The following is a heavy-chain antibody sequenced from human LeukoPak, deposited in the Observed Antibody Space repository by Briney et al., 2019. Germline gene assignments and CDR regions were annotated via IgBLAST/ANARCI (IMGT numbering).Heavy chain of an antibody. V-gene: IGHV4-61*02. CDR1: GVSISRGSHY. D-gene: IGHD3-22*01. J-gene: IGHJ4*02. CDR2: IHTIGNT. Sequence: SQTLSLTCTVSGVSISRGSHYWSWIRQPAGKGLEWIGRIHTIGNTNYSPSLWRRVTISVDTSKNQFSLRLHSVTAADTAVYYCARDRSYYSDTGTDYWGQGALVTVSS. CDR3: ARDRSYYSDTGTDY.